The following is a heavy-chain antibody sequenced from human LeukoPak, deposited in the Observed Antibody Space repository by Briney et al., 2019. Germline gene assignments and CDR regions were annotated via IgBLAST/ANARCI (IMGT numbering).Heavy chain of an antibody. J-gene: IGHJ4*02. D-gene: IGHD6-6*01. CDR3: ARRPEYSSSSGPSNFDY. Sequence: GGSLRLSCAASGFTFDDYGMSWVRQAPGKGLELVSGINWNGGSTGYADSVKGRFTISRDNAKNSLYLQMNSLRAEDTALYYCARRPEYSSSSGPSNFDYWGQGTLVTVSS. CDR1: GFTFDDYG. CDR2: INWNGGST. V-gene: IGHV3-20*04.